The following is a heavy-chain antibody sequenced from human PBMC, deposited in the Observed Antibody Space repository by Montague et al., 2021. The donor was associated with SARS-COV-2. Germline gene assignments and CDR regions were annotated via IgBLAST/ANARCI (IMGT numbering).Heavy chain of an antibody. Sequence: SETLSLTCTVSGGSISSSSYYWGWIRQPPGKGLEWIGSIFYSGSTDYNPPLKSRVTISVDTSKNQFSLKLSSVTAADTAVYYCASMVRGHVYYFDYWGQGTLVTVSS. J-gene: IGHJ4*02. D-gene: IGHD3-10*01. CDR3: ASMVRGHVYYFDY. CDR1: GGSISSSSYY. CDR2: IFYSGST. V-gene: IGHV4-39*01.